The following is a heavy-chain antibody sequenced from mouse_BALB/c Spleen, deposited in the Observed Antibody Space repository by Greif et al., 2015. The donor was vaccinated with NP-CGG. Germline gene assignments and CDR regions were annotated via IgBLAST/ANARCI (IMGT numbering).Heavy chain of an antibody. Sequence: VQLQQSGAELVKPGASVKLSCTASGFNIKDTYMHWVKQRPEQGLEWIGRIDPANGNTKYDPKFQGKATITADTSSNTAYLQLSSLTSEDTAVYYCASLDSSGYEGFAYWGQGTLVTVSA. J-gene: IGHJ3*01. CDR1: GFNIKDTY. V-gene: IGHV14-3*02. CDR2: IDPANGNT. CDR3: ASLDSSGYEGFAY. D-gene: IGHD3-2*01.